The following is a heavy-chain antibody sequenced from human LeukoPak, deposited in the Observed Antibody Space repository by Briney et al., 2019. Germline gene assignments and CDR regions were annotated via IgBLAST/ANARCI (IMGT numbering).Heavy chain of an antibody. Sequence: SETLSLTCTVSGGSVGSYSWNWIRQSPGRGLEWIGYVYYSGRTDTTPSLKNRVTISVDTSKNQFSLTLTSVTAADTAVYYCARNLSKWFDPWGQGIPVTVFS. D-gene: IGHD1-14*01. V-gene: IGHV4-59*02. J-gene: IGHJ5*02. CDR3: ARNLSKWFDP. CDR2: VYYSGRT. CDR1: GGSVGSYS.